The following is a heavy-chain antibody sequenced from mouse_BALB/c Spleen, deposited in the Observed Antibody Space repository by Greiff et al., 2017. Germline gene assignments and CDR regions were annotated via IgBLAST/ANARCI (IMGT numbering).Heavy chain of an antibody. CDR3: NAGVS. CDR2: IDPENGDT. V-gene: IGHV14-4*02. CDR1: GFNIKDYY. J-gene: IGHJ3*01. Sequence: VQLQQSGAELVRSGASVKLSCTASGFNIKDYYMHWVKQRPEQGLEWIGWIDPENGDTEYAPKFQGKATITADTSSNTAYLQLSSLTSEDTAVYYCNAGVSWGQGTLVTVSA. D-gene: IGHD2-10*02.